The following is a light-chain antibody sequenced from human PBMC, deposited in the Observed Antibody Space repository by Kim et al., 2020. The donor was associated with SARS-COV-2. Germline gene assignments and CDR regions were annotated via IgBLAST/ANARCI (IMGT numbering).Light chain of an antibody. Sequence: VSVGDGVTTTCRASQGIGNYLAWYQQKPGSVPNLLIYAASALQSGVPSRFSGSGSGTDFTLTISSLHPEDFATYYCQKYNSAPLTFGGGTKVDIK. CDR2: AAS. CDR3: QKYNSAPLT. J-gene: IGKJ4*01. V-gene: IGKV1-27*01. CDR1: QGIGNY.